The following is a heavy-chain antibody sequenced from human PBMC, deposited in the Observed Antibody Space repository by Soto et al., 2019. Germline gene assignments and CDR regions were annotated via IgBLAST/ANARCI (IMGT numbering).Heavy chain of an antibody. CDR2: IYHSGST. Sequence: QLQLQESGSGLVKPSQTLSLTCAVSGGSISSGGYSWSWVRQPPGKGLEWIGYIYHSGSTYYNPSRKRRVTISVDRSKNKFSLKLSSVPAAATAVYSCARVPSPWGQGTLVTVSS. CDR1: GGSISSGGYS. V-gene: IGHV4-30-2*01. J-gene: IGHJ5*02. CDR3: ARVPSP.